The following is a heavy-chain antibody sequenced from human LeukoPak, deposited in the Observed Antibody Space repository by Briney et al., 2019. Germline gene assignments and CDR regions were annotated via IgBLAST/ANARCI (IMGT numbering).Heavy chain of an antibody. CDR3: ATDSTPMVRGIIIAFAY. V-gene: IGHV1-58*01. J-gene: IGHJ4*02. CDR1: GFTFSGSA. CDR2: IIVDSGNT. D-gene: IGHD3-10*01. Sequence: SVKVSCKASGFTFSGSAVQWVRQARGQRFEWLGWIIVDSGNTHYVQKLQERVTITRDMSTNTAYMELSSLTSEDTAVYYCATDSTPMVRGIIIAFAYWGQGTQVTVSS.